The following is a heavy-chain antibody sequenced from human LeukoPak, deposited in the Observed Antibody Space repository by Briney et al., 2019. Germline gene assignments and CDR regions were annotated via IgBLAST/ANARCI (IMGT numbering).Heavy chain of an antibody. CDR1: GLTFSSYD. J-gene: IGHJ1*01. CDR2: ISNSGETI. D-gene: IGHD2-2*01. CDR3: IPPAAGLRRTISTEYFQH. Sequence: GSLRLPCAAAGLTFSSYDLYWVRQAPRKGLEGVAYISNSGETIYYAASVKGRFTISRDNANKSLYLRMNSLRVEDTAIYYCIPPAAGLRRTISTEYFQHWGQGALVTVSS. V-gene: IGHV3-48*03.